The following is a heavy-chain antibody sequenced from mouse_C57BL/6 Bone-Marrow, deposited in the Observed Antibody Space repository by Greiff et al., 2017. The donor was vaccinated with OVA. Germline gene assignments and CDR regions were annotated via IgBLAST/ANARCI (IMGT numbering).Heavy chain of an antibody. Sequence: VQLQQPGAELVKPGASVKMSCKASGYTFTSYWITWVKQRPGQGLEWIGDIYPGSGSTNYNEKFKSKATLTVDTSSSTAYMQLSSLTSEDSAVYYCARGYYGCSLYSMDYWGQGTSVTVSS. J-gene: IGHJ4*01. D-gene: IGHD1-1*01. CDR1: GYTFTSYW. CDR3: ARGYYGCSLYSMDY. CDR2: IYPGSGST. V-gene: IGHV1-55*01.